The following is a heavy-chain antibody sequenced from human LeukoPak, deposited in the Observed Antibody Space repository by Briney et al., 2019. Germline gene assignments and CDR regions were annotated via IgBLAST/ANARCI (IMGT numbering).Heavy chain of an antibody. Sequence: PSETLSLTCTVSGGSISSYYWSWIRQPPGKALEWIGYVYYNGSTNYNPSLKSRVTISVDASKNQFSLKLSSVTAADTAVYYCARSFQYVWGSYRYEPYYFDYWGQGTLVTVSS. CDR3: ARSFQYVWGSYRYEPYYFDY. CDR1: GGSISSYY. V-gene: IGHV4-59*12. D-gene: IGHD3-16*02. CDR2: VYYNGST. J-gene: IGHJ4*02.